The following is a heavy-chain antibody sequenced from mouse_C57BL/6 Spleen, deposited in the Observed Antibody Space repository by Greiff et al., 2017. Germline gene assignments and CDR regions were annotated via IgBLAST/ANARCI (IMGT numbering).Heavy chain of an antibody. J-gene: IGHJ3*01. V-gene: IGHV1-9*01. CDR1: GYTFTGYW. CDR2: IFPGSGST. Sequence: VQLQQSGAELMKPGASVKFSCKASGYTFTGYWIEWVKQRPGHGLEWIGVIFPGSGSTNYNEKFKGKATLTVDTSSNTAYMQLSSLTTEDSASYYCARREGVGEYAWFAYWGQGTLGTVSA. CDR3: ARREGVGEYAWFAY. D-gene: IGHD5-1*01.